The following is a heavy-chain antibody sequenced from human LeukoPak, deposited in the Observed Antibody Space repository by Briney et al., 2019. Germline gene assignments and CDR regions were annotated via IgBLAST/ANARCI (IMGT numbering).Heavy chain of an antibody. V-gene: IGHV3-15*01. Sequence: GGSLRLSCAASGFTFSNAWMSWVRQAPGKGLEWVGHIKSKTDGGTTDYAAPVKGRFTISRDDSKNTLYLQMNSLKTEDTAVYYCSTDRDSSSWYHYYYGLDVWGQGTTVTVSS. D-gene: IGHD6-13*01. CDR1: GFTFSNAW. J-gene: IGHJ6*02. CDR3: STDRDSSSWYHYYYGLDV. CDR2: IKSKTDGGTT.